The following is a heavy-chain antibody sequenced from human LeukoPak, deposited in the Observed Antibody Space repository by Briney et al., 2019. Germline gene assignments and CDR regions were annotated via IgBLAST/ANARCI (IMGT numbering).Heavy chain of an antibody. CDR2: INHSGST. J-gene: IGHJ3*02. D-gene: IGHD1/OR15-1a*01. V-gene: IGHV4-34*01. CDR1: GGTFSGYY. CDR3: ARGKEQDHDAFDI. Sequence: PSETLSLTCAVYGGTFSGYYWSWIRQPPGKGLEWIGEINHSGSTNYNPSLKSRVTISVDTSKDQFSLKLSSVTAADTAVYYCARGKEQDHDAFDIWGQGTMVTVSS.